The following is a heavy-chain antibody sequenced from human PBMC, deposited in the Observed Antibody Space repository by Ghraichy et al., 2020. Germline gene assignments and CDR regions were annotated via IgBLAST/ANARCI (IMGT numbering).Heavy chain of an antibody. CDR2: IYYSGST. D-gene: IGHD1-14*01. Sequence: SETLSLTCTVSGGSISSYYWSWIRQPPGKGLEWIGYIYYSGSTNYNPSLKSRVTISVDTSKNQFSLKLSSVTAADTAVYYCARDKAKGTEPSYYYYGMDVWGQGTTVTVSS. CDR3: ARDKAKGTEPSYYYYGMDV. V-gene: IGHV4-59*01. CDR1: GGSISSYY. J-gene: IGHJ6*02.